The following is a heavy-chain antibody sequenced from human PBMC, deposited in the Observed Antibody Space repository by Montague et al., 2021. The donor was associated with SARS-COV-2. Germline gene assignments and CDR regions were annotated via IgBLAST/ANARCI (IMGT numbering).Heavy chain of an antibody. D-gene: IGHD2-15*01. J-gene: IGHJ5*02. V-gene: IGHV4-34*01. Sequence: SETLSLTCAVYGGSFSGYYWSWIRQSPRKGLEWIGEINHTGSTNYNPSLKSRVTISLDTPKNQFSLRLNSVTAADTAVYYCACAENSWCSVNCENCFDLWGQGATVSVSS. CDR3: ACAENSWCSVNCENCFDL. CDR1: GGSFSGYY. CDR2: INHTGST.